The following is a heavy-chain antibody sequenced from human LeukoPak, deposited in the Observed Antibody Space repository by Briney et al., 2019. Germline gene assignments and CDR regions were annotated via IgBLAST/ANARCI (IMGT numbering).Heavy chain of an antibody. V-gene: IGHV1-8*01. D-gene: IGHD2-2*01. CDR3: AREIGYCSSTSCLYYYYYYYGMDV. CDR2: MNPNSGNT. CDR1: GYTFTSYD. Sequence: ASVKVSCKASGYTFTSYDINWVRQATGQGLGWMGWMNPNSGNTGYAQKFQGRVTMTRNTSISTAYMELSSLRSEDTAVYYCAREIGYCSSTSCLYYYYYYYGMDVWGQGTTVTVSS. J-gene: IGHJ6*02.